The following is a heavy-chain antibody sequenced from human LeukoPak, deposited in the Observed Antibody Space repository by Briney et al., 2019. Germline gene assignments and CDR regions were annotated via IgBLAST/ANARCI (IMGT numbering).Heavy chain of an antibody. CDR1: GFTFSDYY. CDR3: AKVSDLDY. J-gene: IGHJ4*02. CDR2: IRNKANSHTT. D-gene: IGHD2-21*02. V-gene: IGHV3-72*01. Sequence: PGGSLRLSCAASGFTFSDYYMDWVRQAPGRGLEWVGRIRNKANSHTTEYAASMKGRFTISRDDSKNTLYLQMNSLRAEDTAVYYCAKVSDLDYWGQGTLVTVSS.